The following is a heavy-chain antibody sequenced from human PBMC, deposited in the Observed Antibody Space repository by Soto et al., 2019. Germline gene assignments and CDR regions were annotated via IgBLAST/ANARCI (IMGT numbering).Heavy chain of an antibody. Sequence: GASVKVSCKASGYTFTSYAMHWVRQAPGQRLEWMGWINAGNGNTKYSQKFQGRVTITRDTSASTAYMELSSLRSEDTAVYYCARAIYGDYVYNWFDPWGQGTLVTVSS. J-gene: IGHJ5*02. V-gene: IGHV1-3*01. CDR3: ARAIYGDYVYNWFDP. CDR1: GYTFTSYA. CDR2: INAGNGNT. D-gene: IGHD4-17*01.